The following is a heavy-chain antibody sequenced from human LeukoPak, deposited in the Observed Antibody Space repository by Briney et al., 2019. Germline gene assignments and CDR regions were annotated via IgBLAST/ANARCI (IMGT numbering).Heavy chain of an antibody. CDR3: ASGVTIWLGNPFDI. D-gene: IGHD3-3*01. Sequence: GGSLRLSCAASGFTFSTYWMHWARQDPGKGLVWVARINSDGSNTIYADSVKGRFTISRDNTKNTLYLQMNSLRAEDTAVYYCASGVTIWLGNPFDIWGQGTMVTVSS. J-gene: IGHJ3*02. CDR2: INSDGSNT. V-gene: IGHV3-74*01. CDR1: GFTFSTYW.